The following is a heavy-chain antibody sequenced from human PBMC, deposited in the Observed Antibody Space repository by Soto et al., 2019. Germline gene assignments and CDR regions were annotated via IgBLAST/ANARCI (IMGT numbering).Heavy chain of an antibody. V-gene: IGHV5-10-1*01. CDR2: IDPSDSYT. CDR3: ARRPIMITFGGVIAHDY. Sequence: GESLKISCKGSGYSFTSYWISWVRQMPGKGLEWMGRIDPSDSYTNYSPSFQGHVTISADKSISTAYLQWSSLKASDTAMYYCARRPIMITFGGVIAHDYWGQGTRVTVSS. D-gene: IGHD3-16*02. CDR1: GYSFTSYW. J-gene: IGHJ4*02.